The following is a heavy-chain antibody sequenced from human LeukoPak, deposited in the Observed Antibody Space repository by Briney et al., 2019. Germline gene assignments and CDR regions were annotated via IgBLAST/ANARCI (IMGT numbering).Heavy chain of an antibody. V-gene: IGHV4-59*01. CDR2: IYYSGST. D-gene: IGHD3-22*01. CDR1: GGSISSYY. CDR3: ARAIYYYDSSGYYYWIDY. J-gene: IGHJ4*02. Sequence: SVTLSLTCTVSGGSISSYYWSWIRQPPGKGLEWIGYIYYSGSTNYNPSLKSRVTISVDTSKNQFSLKLSSVTAADTAVYYCARAIYYYDSSGYYYWIDYWGQGTLVTVSS.